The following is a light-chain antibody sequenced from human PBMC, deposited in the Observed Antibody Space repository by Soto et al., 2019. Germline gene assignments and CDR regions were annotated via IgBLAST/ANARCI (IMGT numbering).Light chain of an antibody. Sequence: QSVLTQPASVSGSPGQSITISCSGTSSDVGGYNFVSWYQVHPGKAPRLILYDVSSRPSGVSYRFSGSKSANTASLNISRLQARDEADYYCSSYTTTTSLVVFGGGTKLTVL. CDR2: DVS. CDR1: SSDVGGYNF. J-gene: IGLJ2*01. CDR3: SSYTTTTSLVV. V-gene: IGLV2-14*03.